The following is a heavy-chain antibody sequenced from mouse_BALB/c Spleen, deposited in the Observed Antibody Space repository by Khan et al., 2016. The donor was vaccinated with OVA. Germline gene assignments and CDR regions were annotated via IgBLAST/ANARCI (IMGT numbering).Heavy chain of an antibody. CDR3: ARGACYWYFDV. CDR2: INTYTGEP. J-gene: IGHJ1*01. CDR1: GYTFTNYG. V-gene: IGHV9-1*02. Sequence: QIQLVQSGPELKKPGETVKISCKASGYTFTNYGMNWVKQAPGKGLKWMGWINTYTGEPTYTDDFKGRFAFSLETSASTAYLQINTLKNEDMATYFCARGACYWYFDVWGAGTTVTVSS.